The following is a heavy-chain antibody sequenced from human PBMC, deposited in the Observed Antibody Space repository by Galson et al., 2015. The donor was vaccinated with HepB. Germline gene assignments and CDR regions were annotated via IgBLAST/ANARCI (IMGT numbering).Heavy chain of an antibody. CDR1: GFTFSSYW. Sequence: SLRLSCAASGFTFSSYWMHWARQAPGKGLVWVSRINSDGSSTSYADSVKGRFTISRDNAKTTLYLQMNSLRAEDTAVYYCARDLTYYDILTGSFVKYFDYWGQGILVTVSS. CDR2: INSDGSST. J-gene: IGHJ4*02. CDR3: ARDLTYYDILTGSFVKYFDY. V-gene: IGHV3-74*01. D-gene: IGHD3-9*01.